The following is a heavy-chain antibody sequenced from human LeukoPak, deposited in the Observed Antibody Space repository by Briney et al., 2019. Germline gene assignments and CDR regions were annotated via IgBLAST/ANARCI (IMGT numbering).Heavy chain of an antibody. Sequence: SVTVSCKASGGTFSSYAISWVRQAPGQGLEWMGGIIPIFGTANYAQKFQGRVTITTDESTSAAYMELSSLRSEDTAVYYCARASRIIAARYFDYWGQGTLVTVSS. CDR1: GGTFSSYA. CDR2: IIPIFGTA. J-gene: IGHJ4*02. CDR3: ARASRIIAARYFDY. V-gene: IGHV1-69*05. D-gene: IGHD6-6*01.